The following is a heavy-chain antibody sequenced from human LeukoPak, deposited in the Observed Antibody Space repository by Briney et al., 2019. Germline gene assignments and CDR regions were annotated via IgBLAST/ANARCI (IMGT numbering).Heavy chain of an antibody. CDR1: GFTFRSYA. J-gene: IGHJ6*02. CDR3: AKAYGYSSSWTSNYYFYGLDV. D-gene: IGHD6-13*01. CDR2: ITDSDSGT. Sequence: GGSLRLSCAASGFTFRSYAMSWVRQAPGKGLEWVSAITDSDSGTYYADSVKGRFTISRDNSKNTLYLQMNSLRAEDTAVYYCAKAYGYSSSWTSNYYFYGLDVWGQGTTVTVSS. V-gene: IGHV3-23*01.